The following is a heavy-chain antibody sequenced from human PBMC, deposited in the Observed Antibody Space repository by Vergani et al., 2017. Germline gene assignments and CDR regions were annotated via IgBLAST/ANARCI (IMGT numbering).Heavy chain of an antibody. CDR2: INPSGGST. Sequence: QVQLVQSGAEVKKPGASVKVSCKASGYTFTSYYMHWVRQAPGQGLEWMGIINPSGGSTSYAQKCQGRVTMTRDTSTSTVYMELSSLRSEDTAVYYCARNTDYYDSSGYLSFVYFDYWGQGTLVTVSS. CDR3: ARNTDYYDSSGYLSFVYFDY. V-gene: IGHV1-46*01. D-gene: IGHD3-22*01. J-gene: IGHJ4*02. CDR1: GYTFTSYY.